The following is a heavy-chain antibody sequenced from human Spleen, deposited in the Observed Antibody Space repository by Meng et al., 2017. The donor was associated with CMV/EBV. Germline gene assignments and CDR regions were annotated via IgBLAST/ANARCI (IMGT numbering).Heavy chain of an antibody. Sequence: KASGYTFTSYAKHWVRQAPGQRLEWMGWINAGNGNTKYSQRFQGRVTITRDTSASTAYMELSSLRSEDTAVYYCAKDDILTGPGLGYWGQGTLVTVSS. CDR2: INAGNGNT. D-gene: IGHD3-9*01. J-gene: IGHJ4*02. CDR1: GYTFTSYA. V-gene: IGHV1-3*01. CDR3: AKDDILTGPGLGY.